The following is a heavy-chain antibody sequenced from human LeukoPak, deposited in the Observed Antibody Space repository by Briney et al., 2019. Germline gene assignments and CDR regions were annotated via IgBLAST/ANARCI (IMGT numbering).Heavy chain of an antibody. CDR3: ARDKKGITGTTPYFDY. V-gene: IGHV1-18*01. D-gene: IGHD1-7*01. CDR1: GYTFTSYG. CDR2: VSAYNGNT. J-gene: IGHJ4*02. Sequence: GASVKVSCKASGYTFTSYGISWVRQAPGQGLEWMGWVSAYNGNTNYAQKLQGRVTMTTDTSTSTAYMELRSLRYDDTAVYYCARDKKGITGTTPYFDYWGQGTLVTVSS.